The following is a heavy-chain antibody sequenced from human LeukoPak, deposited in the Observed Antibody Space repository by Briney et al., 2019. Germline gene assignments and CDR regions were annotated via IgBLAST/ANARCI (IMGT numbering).Heavy chain of an antibody. CDR3: ARSKCGSTSCYGGNWFDP. Sequence: SETLSLTCAVSGYSISTGYYWGWIRQPPGKGLEWIGTIYHSGSTYYNPSLKSRVTISVDTSKNQFSLKLSSVTAADTALSYCARSKCGSTSCYGGNWFDPWGQGTLVTVSS. CDR2: IYHSGST. D-gene: IGHD2-2*01. CDR1: GYSISTGYY. J-gene: IGHJ5*02. V-gene: IGHV4-38-2*01.